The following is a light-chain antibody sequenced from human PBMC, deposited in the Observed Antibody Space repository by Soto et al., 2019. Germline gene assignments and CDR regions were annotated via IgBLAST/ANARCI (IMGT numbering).Light chain of an antibody. CDR2: VAS. CDR3: QQYNIYPLT. V-gene: IGKV1D-16*01. CDR1: QDINSW. J-gene: IGKJ4*01. Sequence: DVQMTQSPSSLSASVGDRVTINCRASQDINSWLAWYQQKPGKAPKSLIYVASSLQTGVPLRFSGSGSGTVFTLTISSLQPEDSATYYCQQYNIYPLTFGGGTKVEIK.